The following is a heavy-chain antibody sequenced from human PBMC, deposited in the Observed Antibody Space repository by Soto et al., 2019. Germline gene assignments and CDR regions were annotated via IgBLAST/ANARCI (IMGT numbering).Heavy chain of an antibody. CDR3: ARSEAVAGSSIDY. D-gene: IGHD6-19*01. Sequence: SETLSLTCPVSGGTIASSTHHWGWVRQPPGKGLEWIGNIYYSGTTNYNPSLKSRVTISVDTSKNQFSLTLSSVTAADTAVYYCARSEAVAGSSIDYWGQGTLVTV. V-gene: IGHV4-39*07. J-gene: IGHJ4*02. CDR2: IYYSGTT. CDR1: GGTIASSTHH.